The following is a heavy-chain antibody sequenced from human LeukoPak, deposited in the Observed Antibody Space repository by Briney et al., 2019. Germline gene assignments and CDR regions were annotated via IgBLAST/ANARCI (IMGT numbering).Heavy chain of an antibody. D-gene: IGHD5-24*01. J-gene: IGHJ4*02. V-gene: IGHV1-46*01. CDR2: INPSGGST. CDR3: ARPEMAQYYFDY. CDR1: GYTFTSSY. Sequence: ASVKVSCKASGYTFTSSYLHWVRQAPGQGLEWMGIINPSGGSTSYAQKFQGRVTMTRDTSTSTVYMELSSLRSEDTAVYYCARPEMAQYYFDYWGQGTLVTVSS.